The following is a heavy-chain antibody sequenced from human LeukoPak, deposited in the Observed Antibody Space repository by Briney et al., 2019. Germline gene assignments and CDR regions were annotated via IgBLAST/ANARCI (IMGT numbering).Heavy chain of an antibody. J-gene: IGHJ4*02. CDR2: IYSSGST. V-gene: IGHV4-4*07. Sequence: SETLSLTCTVSGGSTNSYYWSWIRQPAGKGLEWIGRIYSSGSTNYNPSLKSRVTMSVDTSKNQFSLKLSSVTAADTAVYYCARDGQYYFDYWGQGTLVTVSS. CDR3: ARDGQYYFDY. CDR1: GGSTNSYY.